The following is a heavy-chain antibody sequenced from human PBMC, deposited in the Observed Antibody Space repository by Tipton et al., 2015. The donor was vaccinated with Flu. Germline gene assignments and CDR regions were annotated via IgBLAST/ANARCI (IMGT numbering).Heavy chain of an antibody. J-gene: IGHJ6*02. CDR3: ARGPLPDSNWYNGMDV. D-gene: IGHD6-13*01. Sequence: GSLRLSCTASGFTFSRYAMSWVRQAPGKGLEWVSGIGSSGDTYYPGSVKGRFTISRENAKNSVYLQMRSLRAEDTAVYYCARGPLPDSNWYNGMDVWGQGITVTVFS. V-gene: IGHV3-13*01. CDR1: GFTFSRYA. CDR2: IGSSGDT.